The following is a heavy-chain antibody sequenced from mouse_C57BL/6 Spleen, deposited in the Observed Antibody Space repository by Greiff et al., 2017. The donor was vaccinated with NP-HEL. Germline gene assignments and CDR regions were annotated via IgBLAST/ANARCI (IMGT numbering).Heavy chain of an antibody. CDR1: GYTFTSYG. CDR2: IYPRSGNT. J-gene: IGHJ2*01. V-gene: IGHV1-81*01. Sequence: VQRVESGAELARPGASVKLSCKASGYTFTSYGISWVKQRTGQGLEWIGEIYPRSGNTYYNEKFKGKATLTADKSSSTAYMELRSLTSEDSAVYFCARRGDYDDAGDYWGQGTTLTVSS. D-gene: IGHD2-4*01. CDR3: ARRGDYDDAGDY.